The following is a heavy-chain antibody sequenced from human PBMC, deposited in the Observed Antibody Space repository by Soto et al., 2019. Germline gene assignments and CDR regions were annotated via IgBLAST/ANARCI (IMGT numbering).Heavy chain of an antibody. J-gene: IGHJ6*02. Sequence: QVQLVESGGGEVQPGRSLTISCAASGFTFSTYGMHWVRQTPGKRLEWVAVISYDGTNKFYSASVKGRITISRDNFKNTLTLQMNSLRADDTAVYSCAKDLQSYGNYDYYCYGMDVWGLGTRVTVSS. D-gene: IGHD4-4*01. V-gene: IGHV3-30*18. CDR3: AKDLQSYGNYDYYCYGMDV. CDR2: ISYDGTNK. CDR1: GFTFSTYG.